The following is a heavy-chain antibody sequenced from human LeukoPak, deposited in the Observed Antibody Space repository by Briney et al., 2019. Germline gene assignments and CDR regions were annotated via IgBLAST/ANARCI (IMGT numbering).Heavy chain of an antibody. Sequence: ASVNVSCKASGYTFTSYGISWVRQAPGQGLEWMGWISAYNGYTNYAQKLQGRVTMTTDTSTSTAYMELRSLRSDDTAVYYCAITGKVTGYYYFDYWGQGTLVTVSS. D-gene: IGHD1-14*01. CDR1: GYTFTSYG. V-gene: IGHV1-18*01. CDR3: AITGKVTGYYYFDY. CDR2: ISAYNGYT. J-gene: IGHJ4*02.